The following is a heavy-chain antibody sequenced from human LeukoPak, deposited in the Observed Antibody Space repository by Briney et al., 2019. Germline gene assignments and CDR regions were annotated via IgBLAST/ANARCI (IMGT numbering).Heavy chain of an antibody. D-gene: IGHD2-2*01. J-gene: IGHJ4*02. V-gene: IGHV3-30*18. Sequence: GGSLRLSCAASGFSFSTYGMHWVRQAPGKGLEWVADIAHDASIIYYSDSVKGRFTISRDNSKNTLYLQMNSLRDEDTAVYHCAKDWGPWGSCPDCWGQGTLVTVSS. CDR2: IAHDASII. CDR3: AKDWGPWGSCPDC. CDR1: GFSFSTYG.